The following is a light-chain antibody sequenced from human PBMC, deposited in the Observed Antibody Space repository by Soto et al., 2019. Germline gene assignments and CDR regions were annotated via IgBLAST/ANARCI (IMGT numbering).Light chain of an antibody. Sequence: EIVLTQSPGTLSLSPGERATLSCTASQSVRSGYVAWYQQKPGQAPRLLIYGASFRASGISDRFSGSGSGTGFTLTISSMEPEDVAVYYCQQYAGSPRNFGQGTKVDIK. J-gene: IGKJ1*01. CDR3: QQYAGSPRN. V-gene: IGKV3-20*01. CDR1: QSVRSGY. CDR2: GAS.